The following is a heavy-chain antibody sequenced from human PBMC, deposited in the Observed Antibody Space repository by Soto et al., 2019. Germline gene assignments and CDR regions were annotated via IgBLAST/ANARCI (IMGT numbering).Heavy chain of an antibody. D-gene: IGHD5-18*01. J-gene: IGHJ4*02. CDR1: GFTFSSYG. V-gene: IGHV3-30*18. CDR2: ISYHGTNK. CDR3: AKSDVDTAMVVDY. Sequence: LRLSCAASGFTFSSYGMHWVRQAPGKGLEWVAIISYHGTNKYYADSVKGRFTISRDNSKNTLFLQMNSLRPEDTAVYYCAKSDVDTAMVVDYWGQGTLVTVSS.